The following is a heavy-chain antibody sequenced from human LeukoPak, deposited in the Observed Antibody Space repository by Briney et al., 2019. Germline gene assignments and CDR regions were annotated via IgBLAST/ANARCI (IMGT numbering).Heavy chain of an antibody. D-gene: IGHD1-26*01. V-gene: IGHV1-18*01. CDR3: ARGPHALHRWEPPDKGFDP. CDR2: ISAYNGNT. Sequence: ASVKVSCKASGYTFTSYGISWVRQAPGQGLEWMGWISAYNGNTNYAQKLQGRVTMTTDTSTSTAYMELRSLRSDDTAVYYCARGPHALHRWEPPDKGFDPWGQGTLVTVSS. J-gene: IGHJ5*02. CDR1: GYTFTSYG.